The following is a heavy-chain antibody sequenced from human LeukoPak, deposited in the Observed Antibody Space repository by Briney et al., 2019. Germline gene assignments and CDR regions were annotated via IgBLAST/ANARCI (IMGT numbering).Heavy chain of an antibody. Sequence: ASVKVSCKASGYTFTGYYMHWVRQAPGQGLEWMGWINPNSGGTNYAQKLQGRVTMTRDTSISTAYMELSRLRSDDTAVYYCARDFCSSTSCSGNYYYGMDVWGQGTTVTVSS. CDR3: ARDFCSSTSCSGNYYYGMDV. V-gene: IGHV1-2*02. CDR1: GYTFTGYY. J-gene: IGHJ6*02. CDR2: INPNSGGT. D-gene: IGHD2-2*01.